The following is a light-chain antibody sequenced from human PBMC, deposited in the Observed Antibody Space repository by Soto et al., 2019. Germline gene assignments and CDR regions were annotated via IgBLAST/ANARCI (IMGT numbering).Light chain of an antibody. CDR3: CSYAGTYTWI. J-gene: IGLJ2*01. CDR1: SNNVGGYNY. V-gene: IGLV2-11*01. CDR2: DVT. Sequence: QSALTQPRSVSGSPGQSVTISCTGASNNVGGYNYVSWYQHHPGKVPQLIIYDVTKRPSGVPDRFSGSKSGNTASLTISGLQVEDEADYYCCSYAGTYTWIFGGWTQLTVL.